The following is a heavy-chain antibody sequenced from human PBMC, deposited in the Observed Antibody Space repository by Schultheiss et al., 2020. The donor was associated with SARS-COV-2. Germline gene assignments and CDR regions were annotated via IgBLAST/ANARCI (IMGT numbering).Heavy chain of an antibody. CDR3: ARDSYDFWSGYHTQGMDV. CDR2: IYYSGST. V-gene: IGHV4-59*01. J-gene: IGHJ6*02. Sequence: SETLSLTCTVSGGSISSYYWSWIRQPPGKGLEWIGYIYYSGSTNYNPSLKSRVTISVDTSKNQFSLKLSSVTAADTAVYYCARDSYDFWSGYHTQGMDVWGRGTTVTVSS. D-gene: IGHD3-3*01. CDR1: GGSISSYY.